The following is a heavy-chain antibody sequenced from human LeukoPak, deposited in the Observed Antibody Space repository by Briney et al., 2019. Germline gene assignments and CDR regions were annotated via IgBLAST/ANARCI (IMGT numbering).Heavy chain of an antibody. Sequence: SETLSLTCTVSGGSISSSGYFWGWIRQPPGKGLEWIGSIYYSGSTYYNPSLKSRVTISVDTSKNQFSLKLTSVTAADTAVYFCSRHGLGGSQYYFDSWGQGTLVTVSS. CDR3: SRHGLGGSQYYFDS. CDR2: IYYSGST. J-gene: IGHJ4*02. V-gene: IGHV4-39*01. CDR1: GGSISSSGYF. D-gene: IGHD1-26*01.